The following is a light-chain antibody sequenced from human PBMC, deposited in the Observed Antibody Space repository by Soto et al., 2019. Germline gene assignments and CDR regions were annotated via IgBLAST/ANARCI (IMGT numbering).Light chain of an antibody. CDR1: QSISTY. CDR3: QEGSTLLT. Sequence: DIQMTQSPSSLSASVGDRVTITCRASQSISTYLYWYQQKPGKAPKLLIYAASSLQSGVPSRFSGSGSGTDFTLTISSLQPEDFATYYCQEGSTLLTFGGGTKVDI. J-gene: IGKJ4*01. CDR2: AAS. V-gene: IGKV1-39*01.